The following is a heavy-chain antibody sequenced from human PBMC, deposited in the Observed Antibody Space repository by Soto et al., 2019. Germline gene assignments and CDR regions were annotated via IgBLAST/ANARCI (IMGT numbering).Heavy chain of an antibody. V-gene: IGHV4-30-4*08. J-gene: IGHJ4*02. Sequence: SETLSLTCTVSGGSISSGGYYWSWIRQHPGKGLEWIGYIYYSGSTYYNPSLKSRVTISVDTSKNQFSLKLSSVTAADTAVYYCARLSYDSSGRPWYFDYWGQGTLVTVSS. CDR1: GGSISSGGYY. CDR2: IYYSGST. D-gene: IGHD3-22*01. CDR3: ARLSYDSSGRPWYFDY.